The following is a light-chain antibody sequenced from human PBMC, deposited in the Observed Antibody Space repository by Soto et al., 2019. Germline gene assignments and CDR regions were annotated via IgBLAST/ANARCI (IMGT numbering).Light chain of an antibody. CDR1: QSVSNNY. J-gene: IGKJ1*01. CDR3: QQYGSSGT. Sequence: EIVMTHSPATLSMPPGERATLSCRASQSVSNNYLAWYQQKPGQAPRLLIYGASNRATGIPDRFSGSGSGTDFTLTISRLEPEDFAVYYCQQYGSSGTFGQGTKVDIK. V-gene: IGKV3-20*01. CDR2: GAS.